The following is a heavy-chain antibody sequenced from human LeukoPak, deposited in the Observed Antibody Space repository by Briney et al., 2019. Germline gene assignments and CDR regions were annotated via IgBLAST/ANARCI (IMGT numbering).Heavy chain of an antibody. D-gene: IGHD3-10*01. CDR1: GYTFTSYG. CDR3: ARDPLYYYGSGSFFDY. V-gene: IGHV1-18*01. CDR2: ISAYNGNT. J-gene: IGHJ4*02. Sequence: EASVKVSCKASGYTFTSYGISWVRQAPGQGLEWMGWISAYNGNTNYAQKLQGRVTTTTDTSTSTAYMELRSLRSDDTAVYYCARDPLYYYGSGSFFDYWGQGTLVTVSS.